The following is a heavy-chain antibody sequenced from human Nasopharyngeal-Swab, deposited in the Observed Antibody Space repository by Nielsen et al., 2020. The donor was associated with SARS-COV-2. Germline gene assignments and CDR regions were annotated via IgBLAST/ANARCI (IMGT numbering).Heavy chain of an antibody. CDR1: GFTFSSYA. CDR2: ISGSGGST. D-gene: IGHD3-16*01. V-gene: IGHV3-23*01. CDR3: AKRPTGSTFGD. Sequence: GGSLRLACAASGFTFSSYAMSWVRQAPGKGLEWVSAISGSGGSTYYADSVKGRFTISRDNSKNTLYLQMNSLRAEDTAVYYCAKRPTGSTFGDWGQGTLVTVSS. J-gene: IGHJ4*02.